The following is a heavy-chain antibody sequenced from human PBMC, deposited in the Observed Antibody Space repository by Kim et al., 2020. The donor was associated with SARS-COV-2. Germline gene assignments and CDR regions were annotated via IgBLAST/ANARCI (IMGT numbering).Heavy chain of an antibody. CDR3: ASGYYYVGIPPDAFDI. V-gene: IGHV4-39*01. CDR1: GGSISSSTYY. D-gene: IGHD3-22*01. J-gene: IGHJ3*02. CDR2: LYYDGST. Sequence: SETLSLTCTVSGGSISSSTYYWGWIRQPPGKGLEWIGSLYYDGSTYYDPSFKSRVTISVDTSKNQFSLKLSSVTAADTAVYYCASGYYYVGIPPDAFDIWGQGTMVTVSS.